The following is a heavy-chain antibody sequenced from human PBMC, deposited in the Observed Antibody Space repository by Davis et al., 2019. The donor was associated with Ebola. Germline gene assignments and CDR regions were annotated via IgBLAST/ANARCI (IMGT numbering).Heavy chain of an antibody. D-gene: IGHD6-19*01. J-gene: IGHJ4*02. CDR1: GFTFSSYS. CDR2: LSSSSSTI. V-gene: IGHV3-48*02. CDR3: ARDRRGQYSSGWPHFDY. Sequence: PGGSLRLSCAASGFTFSSYSMNWVRQAPGKGLEWVSYLSSSSSTIYYADSVKGRFTISRDNAKNSLYLQMNSLRDEDTAVYYCARDRRGQYSSGWPHFDYWGQGTLVTVSS.